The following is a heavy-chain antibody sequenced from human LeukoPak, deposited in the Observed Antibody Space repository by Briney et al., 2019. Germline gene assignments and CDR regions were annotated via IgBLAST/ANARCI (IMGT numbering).Heavy chain of an antibody. CDR2: INPNSGGT. CDR3: ARGATTRYSSGWYGGFDY. D-gene: IGHD6-19*01. CDR1: GYTFTGYY. V-gene: IGHV1-2*02. Sequence: ASVKVSCKASGYTFTGYYMHWVRQAPGQGLEWMGWINPNSGGTNYAQKFQGRITMTRDTSISTAYMALSRLRSDDTAVYYCARGATTRYSSGWYGGFDYWGQGTLVTVSS. J-gene: IGHJ4*02.